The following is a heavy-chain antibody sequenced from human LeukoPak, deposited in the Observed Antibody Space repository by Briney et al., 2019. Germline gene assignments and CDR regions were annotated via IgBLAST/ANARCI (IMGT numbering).Heavy chain of an antibody. J-gene: IGHJ6*03. CDR3: AKDWQQWLVYYMDV. Sequence: PGGSLRLSCAASGFTFSSYGMHWVRQAPGKGLEWVAFIRYDGSNKYYADSVKGRFTISRDNSKNTLYLQMNSLRAEDTAVYYCAKDWQQWLVYYMDVWGKGTTVTVSS. D-gene: IGHD6-19*01. V-gene: IGHV3-30*02. CDR2: IRYDGSNK. CDR1: GFTFSSYG.